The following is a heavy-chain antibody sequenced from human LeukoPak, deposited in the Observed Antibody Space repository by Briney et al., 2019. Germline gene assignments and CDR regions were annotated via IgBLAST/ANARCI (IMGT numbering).Heavy chain of an antibody. V-gene: IGHV1-3*01. J-gene: IGHJ4*02. CDR2: INAGNGNT. Sequence: ASVKVSCKASGYTFTSYAMHWVRQAPGQRLEWMGWINAGNGNTKYSQKFQGRVTITRDTSASTAYMELSSLRSEDTAVYYCARAPTAYCSGGSCYSGALDYWGQGTLVTVSS. CDR1: GYTFTSYA. D-gene: IGHD2-15*01. CDR3: ARAPTAYCSGGSCYSGALDY.